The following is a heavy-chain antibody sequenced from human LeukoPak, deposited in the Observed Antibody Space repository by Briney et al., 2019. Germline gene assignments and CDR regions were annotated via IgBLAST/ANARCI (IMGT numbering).Heavy chain of an antibody. CDR2: MNPNSGNT. CDR3: ARRKPVTVTRVVDRWFDR. Sequence: GASVTVSCKASGYTFTSYDINWVRQATGQGLEWMGWMNPNSGNTGYAQKFQGRVTMTRNTSISTAYMELSSLRSEDTAVYYCARRKPVTVTRVVDRWFDRWGQGTLVTVSS. V-gene: IGHV1-8*01. CDR1: GYTFTSYD. D-gene: IGHD4-17*01. J-gene: IGHJ5*02.